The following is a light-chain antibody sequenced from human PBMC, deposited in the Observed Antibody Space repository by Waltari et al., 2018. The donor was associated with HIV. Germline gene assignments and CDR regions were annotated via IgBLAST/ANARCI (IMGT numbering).Light chain of an antibody. CDR2: GAS. J-gene: IGKJ2*01. V-gene: IGKV3-15*01. Sequence: IVVTQSPATMSVSPGERATLPCKTSQSVYNNLAWYQQKPGQAPRLLMSGASTRARDVPTRFTGSGSGTEFTLTINSLQPEDIAVYYCQQYKDWPPSPFGQGTKVEIK. CDR1: QSVYNN. CDR3: QQYKDWPPSP.